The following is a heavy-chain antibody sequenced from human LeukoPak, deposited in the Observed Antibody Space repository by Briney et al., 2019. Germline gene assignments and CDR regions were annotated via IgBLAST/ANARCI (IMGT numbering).Heavy chain of an antibody. CDR1: GLTFSNSW. CDR3: AAYSSCDY. V-gene: IGHV3-74*01. D-gene: IGHD6-6*01. CDR2: INTDGSRT. J-gene: IGHJ4*02. Sequence: PGGSLRLSCAASGLTFSNSWFHWVRQAPGKGLVWVSRINTDGSRTTYADSVKGRFTISRDNAKNTLYLQMNSLRAEDTAVYYCAAYSSCDYWGQGTLVTVSS.